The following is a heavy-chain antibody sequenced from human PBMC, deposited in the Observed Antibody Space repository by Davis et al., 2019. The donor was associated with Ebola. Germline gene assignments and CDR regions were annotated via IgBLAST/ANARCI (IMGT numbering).Heavy chain of an antibody. CDR2: INSDGSST. D-gene: IGHD3-3*01. J-gene: IGHJ4*02. CDR1: GFTFSSYW. CDR3: ARGLAPDYDFWSGYPDDY. Sequence: GESLKISCAASGFTFSSYWMHWVRQAPGKGLVWVSRINSDGSSTSYADSVKGRFTISRDNAKNSLYLQMNSLRAEDTAVYYCARGLAPDYDFWSGYPDDYWGQGTLVTVSS. V-gene: IGHV3-74*01.